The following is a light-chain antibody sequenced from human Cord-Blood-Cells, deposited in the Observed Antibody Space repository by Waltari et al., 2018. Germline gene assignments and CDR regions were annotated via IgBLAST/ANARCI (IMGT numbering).Light chain of an antibody. CDR3: CSYAGSSRV. CDR1: SSDVGSYNR. J-gene: IGLJ3*02. CDR2: EGS. Sequence: QSALTQPASVSGSPGQSITIPCTGTSSDVGSYNRVSWYQQHPGKAPKLMIYEGSKRPSGVSDRFPGSKSGNTASLTVSGIQAEDEADYYCCSYAGSSRVFGGGTKLTVL. V-gene: IGLV2-23*01.